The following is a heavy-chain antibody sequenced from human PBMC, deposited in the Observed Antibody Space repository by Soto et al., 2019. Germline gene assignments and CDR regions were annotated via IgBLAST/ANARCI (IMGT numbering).Heavy chain of an antibody. CDR1: GFTFSSYG. CDR3: AKGAGSYLEKYYFDY. V-gene: IGHV3-30*18. D-gene: IGHD1-26*01. J-gene: IGHJ4*02. Sequence: GGSLRLSCAASGFTFSSYGMHWVRQAPGKGLEWVAVISYDGSNKYYADSVKGRFTISRDNSKNTLYLQMNSLRAEDTAVYYCAKGAGSYLEKYYFDYWGQGTLVTVSS. CDR2: ISYDGSNK.